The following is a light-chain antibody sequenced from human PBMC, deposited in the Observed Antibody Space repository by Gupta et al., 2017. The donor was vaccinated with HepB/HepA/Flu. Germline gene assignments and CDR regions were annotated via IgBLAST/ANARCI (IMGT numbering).Light chain of an antibody. CDR3: QQYNNWPRT. Sequence: VMTQSPATLSVSPVERATLSCRASQSVSSNLAWYQQKPGQAPRLLIYGASTRATGIPARFSGSGSGTQFTLTISSLQSEDFAVYYCQQYNNWPRTFGQGTKVEIK. J-gene: IGKJ1*01. V-gene: IGKV3-15*01. CDR1: QSVSSN. CDR2: GAS.